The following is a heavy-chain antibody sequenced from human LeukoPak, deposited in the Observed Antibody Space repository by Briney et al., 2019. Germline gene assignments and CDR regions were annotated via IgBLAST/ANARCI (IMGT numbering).Heavy chain of an antibody. CDR1: GGSISSYY. CDR3: ARPSNYYDSSGSFDY. V-gene: IGHV4-59*08. J-gene: IGHJ4*02. CDR2: ISDSGST. Sequence: KPSETLSLTCTVSGGSISSYYWTWIRQPPGKGLEWIGYISDSGSTNHNPSLKSRVTISVDTSKKQFSLKLTSVTAADTAVYYCARPSNYYDSSGSFDYWGQGTLVTVSS. D-gene: IGHD3-22*01.